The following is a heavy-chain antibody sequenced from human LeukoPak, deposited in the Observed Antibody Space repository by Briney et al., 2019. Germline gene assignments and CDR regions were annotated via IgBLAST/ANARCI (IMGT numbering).Heavy chain of an antibody. CDR2: ISGSGGST. Sequence: PGASLRLSCAASRFTSSSYAMSWVRQAPGKGLEWVSAISGSGGSTYYADSVKGRFTISRDNSKNTLYLQMNSLRAEDTAVYYCAKGHSSGPRHYWGQGTLVTVSS. D-gene: IGHD6-19*01. CDR3: AKGHSSGPRHY. V-gene: IGHV3-23*01. J-gene: IGHJ4*02. CDR1: RFTSSSYA.